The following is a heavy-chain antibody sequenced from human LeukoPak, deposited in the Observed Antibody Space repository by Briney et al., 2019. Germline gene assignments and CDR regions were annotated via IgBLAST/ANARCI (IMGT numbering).Heavy chain of an antibody. CDR1: GFIFSSYW. CDR2: INSDGGST. D-gene: IGHD6-19*01. V-gene: IGHV3-74*01. J-gene: IGHJ6*03. Sequence: GGALRLSCAASGFIFSSYWTHWVGHAPGRGLVWVSRINSDGGSTSYADSVKGRFTISRDNAKNTLYLQMNSLRAEDTAVYYCARAAGYSSGWYYYDDMDVWGKGTTVTISS. CDR3: ARAAGYSSGWYYYDDMDV.